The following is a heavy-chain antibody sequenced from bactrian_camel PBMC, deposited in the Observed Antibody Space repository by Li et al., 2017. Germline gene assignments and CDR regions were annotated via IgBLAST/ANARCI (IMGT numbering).Heavy chain of an antibody. V-gene: IGHV3S53*01. CDR2: VDSNGVT. J-gene: IGHJ4*01. CDR1: ESPYRSMC. CDR3: TASLNWVADRRPGAWLLKEDEYDH. Sequence: VQLVESGGGSVQAGGSLTLSCTASESPYRSMCMAWFRQAPGSQRETVATVDSNGVTKVAGSVKGRFTLSKDNAKNTLYLQMNSLKLEDAAMYYCTASLNWVADRRPGAWLLKEDEYDHWGQGTQVTVS. D-gene: IGHD1*01.